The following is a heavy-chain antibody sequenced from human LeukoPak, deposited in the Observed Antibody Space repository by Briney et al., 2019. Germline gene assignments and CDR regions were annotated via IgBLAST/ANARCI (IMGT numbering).Heavy chain of an antibody. CDR3: ARLWDGDYAHAADDAFDI. V-gene: IGHV4-38-2*01. D-gene: IGHD4-17*01. J-gene: IGHJ3*02. CDR2: IYHSGST. CDR1: GYSISSGYY. Sequence: SETLSLTCAVSGYSISSGYYWGWIRQPPGKGLEWIGSIYHSGSTYYNPSLKSRVTISVDTSKNQFSLKLSSVTAADTAVYYCARLWDGDYAHAADDAFDIWGQGQWSPSLQ.